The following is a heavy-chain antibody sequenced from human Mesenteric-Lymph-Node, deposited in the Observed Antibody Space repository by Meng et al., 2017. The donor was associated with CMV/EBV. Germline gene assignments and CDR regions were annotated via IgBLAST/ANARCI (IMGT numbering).Heavy chain of an antibody. CDR2: IFPSAST. V-gene: IGHV4-4*02. Sequence: LTCAVSGGSISSSTGCSWVRQPPGKGLEWIGEIFPSASTNYNPSLKRRVTISVDKSQNHFSLQLSSVTAADTAIYYCSSRWTGYYVYWGQGTLVTVSS. D-gene: IGHD3/OR15-3a*01. CDR3: SSRWTGYYVY. CDR1: GGSISSSTG. J-gene: IGHJ4*02.